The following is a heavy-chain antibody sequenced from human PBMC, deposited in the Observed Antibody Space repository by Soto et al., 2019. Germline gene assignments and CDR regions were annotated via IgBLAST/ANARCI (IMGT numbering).Heavy chain of an antibody. D-gene: IGHD2-21*02. CDR2: INPSGGST. J-gene: IGHJ3*02. V-gene: IGHV1-46*01. Sequence: ASVKVSCKASGYTFTSYYMHWVRQAPGQGLEWMGIINPSGGSTSYAQKFQGRVTMTRDTSTSTVYMELSSLRSEDTAVYYCARSRRDIVVVTATSDAFDTWGQGTMVTVSS. CDR1: GYTFTSYY. CDR3: ARSRRDIVVVTATSDAFDT.